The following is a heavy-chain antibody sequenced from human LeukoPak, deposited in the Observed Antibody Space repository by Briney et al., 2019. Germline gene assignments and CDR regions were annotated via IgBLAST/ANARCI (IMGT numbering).Heavy chain of an antibody. CDR2: IKQDGSEK. CDR3: ARDRDCSSTSCYVEDDAFDI. D-gene: IGHD2-2*01. CDR1: GFTFSSYW. J-gene: IGHJ3*02. V-gene: IGHV3-7*01. Sequence: GGSLRLSCAASGFTFSSYWMSWVRQAPGKGLEWVANIKQDGSEKYYVDSVKGRFTISRDNAKNSLYLQMNSLRAEDTAVYYCARDRDCSSTSCYVEDDAFDIWGQGTMATVSS.